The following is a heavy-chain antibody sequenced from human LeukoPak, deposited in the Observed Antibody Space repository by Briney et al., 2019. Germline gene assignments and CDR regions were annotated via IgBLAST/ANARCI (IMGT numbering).Heavy chain of an antibody. CDR2: MNPSSGNT. J-gene: IGHJ4*02. CDR3: GRGRRGVVRNYFDY. Sequence: ASVKVSCKSCGYSFNGHDINWVRQAPGQLREGLGWMNPSSGNTGYAQKYQGRLTITRNTSVSTDYMELSFLKSDDTAVYYCGRGRRGVVRNYFDYWGQGALVTVSS. D-gene: IGHD3-3*01. V-gene: IGHV1-8*01. CDR1: GYSFNGHD.